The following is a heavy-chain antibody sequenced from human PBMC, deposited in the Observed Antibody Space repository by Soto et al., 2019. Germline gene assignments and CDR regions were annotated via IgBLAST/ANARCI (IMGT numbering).Heavy chain of an antibody. J-gene: IGHJ4*02. CDR1: GFTFSSYG. Sequence: GGSLRLSCAASGFTFSSYGMHWVRQAPGKGLEWVAVISYDGSNKYYADSVKGRFTISRDNSKNTLYLQMNSLRAEDTAVYYCAKVAIPGYCSGGSCYQERWGQGTLVTVSS. V-gene: IGHV3-30*18. D-gene: IGHD2-15*01. CDR2: ISYDGSNK. CDR3: AKVAIPGYCSGGSCYQER.